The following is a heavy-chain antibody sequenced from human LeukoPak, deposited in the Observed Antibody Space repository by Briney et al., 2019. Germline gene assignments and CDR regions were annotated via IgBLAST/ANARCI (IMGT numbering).Heavy chain of an antibody. CDR2: ISGSGGST. Sequence: SGGALRLSCAASGFTVSSNYMRRVRQAPGEGVEWGSAISGSGGSTYYADSVKGRFTISRDNSKNTLYLQMNSLRAEDTAVYYCATSSTRYDSPEKMDYWGQGTLVTVSS. V-gene: IGHV3-23*01. D-gene: IGHD3-3*01. J-gene: IGHJ4*02. CDR3: ATSSTRYDSPEKMDY. CDR1: GFTVSSNY.